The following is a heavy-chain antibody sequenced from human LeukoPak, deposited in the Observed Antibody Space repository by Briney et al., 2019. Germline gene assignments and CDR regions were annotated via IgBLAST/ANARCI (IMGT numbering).Heavy chain of an antibody. J-gene: IGHJ4*02. CDR3: ARGDDYGDYGLGYYFDY. V-gene: IGHV1-69*04. D-gene: IGHD4-17*01. CDR1: GGTFSSYA. Sequence: SVKVSCKASGGTFSSYAISWVRQTPGQGLEWMGRIIPILGIANYAQKFQGRVTITADKSTSTAYMELSSLRPEDTAVYYCARGDDYGDYGLGYYFDYWGQGTLVTVSS. CDR2: IIPILGIA.